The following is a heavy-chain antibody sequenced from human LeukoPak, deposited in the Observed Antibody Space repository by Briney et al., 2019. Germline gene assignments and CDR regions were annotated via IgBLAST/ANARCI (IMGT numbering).Heavy chain of an antibody. Sequence: PGGSLRLSCAASGFTFSDYYMSWIRQAPGQGLEWVSYISSSGRTIHYADSVKGRFTISWDNAKNSLYLEMNSLRAEDTAVYYCARDYYDSRGYYGMDVWGQGTTVTVSS. CDR2: ISSSGRTI. J-gene: IGHJ6*02. D-gene: IGHD3-22*01. V-gene: IGHV3-11*01. CDR1: GFTFSDYY. CDR3: ARDYYDSRGYYGMDV.